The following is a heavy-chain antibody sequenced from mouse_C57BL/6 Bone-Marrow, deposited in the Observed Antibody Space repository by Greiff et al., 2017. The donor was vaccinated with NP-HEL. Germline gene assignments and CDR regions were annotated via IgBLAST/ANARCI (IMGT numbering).Heavy chain of an antibody. CDR2: IDPNSGGT. D-gene: IGHD1-1*01. J-gene: IGHJ3*01. Sequence: QVQLKQSGAELVKPGASVKLSCKASGYTFTSYWMHWVKQRPGRGLEWIGRIDPNSGGTKYNEKFKSKATLTVDKPSSTAYMQLSSLTSEDSAVYYCASLLITTVVASGAYWGQGTLVTVSA. V-gene: IGHV1-72*01. CDR3: ASLLITTVVASGAY. CDR1: GYTFTSYW.